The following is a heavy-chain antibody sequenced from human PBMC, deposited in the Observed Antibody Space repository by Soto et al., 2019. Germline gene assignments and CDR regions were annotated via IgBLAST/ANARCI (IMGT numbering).Heavy chain of an antibody. CDR2: IYSGGST. V-gene: IGHV3-53*01. D-gene: IGHD3-22*01. Sequence: GGPLRVSCAASGFTVSSNYMSWVRQAPGKGLEWVSVIYSGGSTYYADSVKGRFTISRDNSKNTLYLQMNSLRAEDTAVYYCARDRVESGYPEYFQHWGQGTLVTVSS. CDR3: ARDRVESGYPEYFQH. CDR1: GFTVSSNY. J-gene: IGHJ1*01.